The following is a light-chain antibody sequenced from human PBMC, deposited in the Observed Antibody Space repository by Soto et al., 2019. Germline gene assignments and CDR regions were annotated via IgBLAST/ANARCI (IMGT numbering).Light chain of an antibody. CDR1: QSVSSTY. V-gene: IGKV3-20*01. J-gene: IGKJ1*01. Sequence: EIVLTQSPGTLSLSPGERATLSCRASQSVSSTYLAWHQQKPGPAPRLLIYGAANRATGIPDRFSGSGSGTALTVTICRLEPPVCAVYYFLRYGGPRRRFGQGT. CDR3: LRYGGPRRR. CDR2: GAA.